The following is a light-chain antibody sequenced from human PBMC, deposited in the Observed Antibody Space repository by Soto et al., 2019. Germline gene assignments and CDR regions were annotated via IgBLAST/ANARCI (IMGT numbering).Light chain of an antibody. CDR1: SSDVGGYNL. J-gene: IGLJ1*01. V-gene: IGLV2-14*01. CDR2: DVN. Sequence: QYVLTQPASVSGSPGQSITISCTGNSSDVGGYNLVSWYQQYPDKAPKLMIFDVNTRPSGVSNRFSGSKSGNTASLTISGLQAEDEADYYCSSYKSSSTLPYVFGTGTKLTVL. CDR3: SSYKSSSTLPYV.